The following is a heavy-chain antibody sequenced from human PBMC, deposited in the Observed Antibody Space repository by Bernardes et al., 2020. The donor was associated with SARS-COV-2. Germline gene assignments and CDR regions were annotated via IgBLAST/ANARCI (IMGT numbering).Heavy chain of an antibody. V-gene: IGHV3-74*01. J-gene: IGHJ4*02. CDR1: GFTFSGYW. CDR3: TRAGSFRFDY. CDR2: INTDGSTT. D-gene: IGHD1-26*01. Sequence: GGSLRLSCAASGFTFSGYWMHWVRQAPGKGLVWVSRINTDGSTTNYADSVKGRFTISRDNAKNTLYLQLNSLRVDDMGVYYCTRAGSFRFDYWGQGTLVTVSS.